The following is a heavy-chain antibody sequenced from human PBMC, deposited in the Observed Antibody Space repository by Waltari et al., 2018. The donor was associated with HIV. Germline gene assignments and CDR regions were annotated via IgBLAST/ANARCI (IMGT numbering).Heavy chain of an antibody. V-gene: IGHV4-61*02. Sequence: QVQLQESGAGLVKPLQTLSLTCTVSGGSISSGSYYWNWIRQPAGKGMEWIVRIYPSGSTNYNPSLKSRVTISVDTSKNQFSLKLSSVTAADTAVYYCARVFCSGGSCYGDGRYGMDVWGQGTTVTVSS. CDR3: ARVFCSGGSCYGDGRYGMDV. CDR1: GGSISSGSYY. CDR2: IYPSGST. D-gene: IGHD2-15*01. J-gene: IGHJ6*02.